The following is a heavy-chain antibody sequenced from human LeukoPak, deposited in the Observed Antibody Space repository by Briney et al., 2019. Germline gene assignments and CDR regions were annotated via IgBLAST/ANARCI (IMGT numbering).Heavy chain of an antibody. J-gene: IGHJ4*02. Sequence: SVKVSCKASGGTFSSYAISWVRQAPGQGLEWMGRIIPILGIANYAQKFQGRVTITADKSTSTAYMELSSLRSEDTAVYYCARERMVRGVKPDYWGQGTLVTVSS. CDR1: GGTFSSYA. CDR2: IIPILGIA. CDR3: ARERMVRGVKPDY. V-gene: IGHV1-69*04. D-gene: IGHD3-10*01.